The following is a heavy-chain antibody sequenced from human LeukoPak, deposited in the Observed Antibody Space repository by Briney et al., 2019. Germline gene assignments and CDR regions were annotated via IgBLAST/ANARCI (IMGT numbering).Heavy chain of an antibody. CDR1: GGSISSSSYY. CDR2: IYYSGST. Sequence: SETLSLTCTVSGGSISSSSYYWGWIRQPPGKGLEWIGSIYYSGSTYYNPSLKSRVTISVDTSKNQFSLKLSSVTAADTAVYYCARAVPTQVVAVFSPRVPDAFDIWGQGTMVTVSS. D-gene: IGHD2-15*01. V-gene: IGHV4-39*07. J-gene: IGHJ3*02. CDR3: ARAVPTQVVAVFSPRVPDAFDI.